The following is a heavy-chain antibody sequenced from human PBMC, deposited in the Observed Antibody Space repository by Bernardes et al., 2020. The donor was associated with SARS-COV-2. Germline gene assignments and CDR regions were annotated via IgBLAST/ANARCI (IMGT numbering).Heavy chain of an antibody. CDR1: GVSISRSTYY. D-gene: IGHD4-17*01. CDR2: VYYGGSA. V-gene: IGHV4-39*01. CDR3: ASPTTDF. Sequence: TLSLVCTVSGVSISRSTYYWGWIRQPPGKGLEWIGSVYYGGSAHYNPSLKSRVTISVDTSKNQFSLRLTSVTAADTAVYYCASPTTDFWGQGTLVTVSS. J-gene: IGHJ4*02.